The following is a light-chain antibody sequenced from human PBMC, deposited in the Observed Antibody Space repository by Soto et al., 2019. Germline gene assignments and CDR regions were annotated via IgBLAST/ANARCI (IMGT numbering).Light chain of an antibody. CDR2: GAS. CDR1: QSVGSNY. CDR3: QQYGSSPQT. J-gene: IGKJ1*01. Sequence: EFVLTQSPGTLSLSPGERATLSCRASQSVGSNYLAWYQQKPGQAPRLLIYGASSRATGIADRFSGSGSGTDFTLTISRLEPEDFAVYYCQQYGSSPQTFGQGTKVDIK. V-gene: IGKV3-20*01.